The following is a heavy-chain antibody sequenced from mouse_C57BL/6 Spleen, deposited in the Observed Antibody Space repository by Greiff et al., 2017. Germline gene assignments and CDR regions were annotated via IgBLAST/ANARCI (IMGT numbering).Heavy chain of an antibody. J-gene: IGHJ2*01. CDR2: FYPGDGDT. CDR3: ARGTTVVATGYFDY. D-gene: IGHD1-1*01. V-gene: IGHV1-80*01. Sequence: QVQLKQSGAELVKPGASVKISCKASGYAFSSYWMNWVKQRPGKGLEWIGQFYPGDGDTNYNGKFKGKATLTADKSSSTAYMQLSSLTSEDSAVYFCARGTTVVATGYFDYWGQGTTLTGSS. CDR1: GYAFSSYW.